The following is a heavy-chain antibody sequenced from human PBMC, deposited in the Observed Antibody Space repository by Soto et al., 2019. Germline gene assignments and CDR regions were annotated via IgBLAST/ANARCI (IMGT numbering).Heavy chain of an antibody. CDR1: GFTFSHYA. CDR2: VSYDGTKQ. V-gene: IGHV3-30-3*01. CDR3: ARHRVYYYESSGSYNFNF. J-gene: IGHJ4*02. D-gene: IGHD3-22*01. Sequence: QVQLVESGGGVVQPGRSLRVSCAASGFTFSHYAMHWVRQAPGKGLEWVAVVSYDGTKQFYAESVKGRFTISRDSSKSTLYLQMNNLRDEDTAVYYCARHRVYYYESSGSYNFNFWGQGTLVTVSS.